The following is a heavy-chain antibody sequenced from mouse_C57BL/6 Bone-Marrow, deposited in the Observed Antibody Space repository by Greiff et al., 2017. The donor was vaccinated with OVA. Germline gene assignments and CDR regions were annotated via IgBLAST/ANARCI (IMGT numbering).Heavy chain of an antibody. D-gene: IGHD1-1*01. V-gene: IGHV5-15*01. CDR1: GFTFSDYG. CDR3: ARMHSSLYWYFDV. CDR2: ISNLAYSI. Sequence: EVHLVESGGGLVQPGGSLKLSCAASGFTFSDYGMAWVRQAPRKGPEWVAFISNLAYSIYYADTVTGRFTISRENAKNTLYLEMSSLRSEDTAMYYCARMHSSLYWYFDVWGTGTTVTVSS. J-gene: IGHJ1*03.